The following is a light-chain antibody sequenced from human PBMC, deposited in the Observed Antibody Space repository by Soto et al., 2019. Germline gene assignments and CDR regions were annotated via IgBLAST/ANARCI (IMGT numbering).Light chain of an antibody. J-gene: IGKJ2*01. V-gene: IGKV3-20*01. CDR1: QSVSSSY. Sequence: EIVLTQSPGTLSLSPGERATLSCRASQSVSSSYLAWYQQKPGQTPRLLFYGASSRATGIPDRFSGSGSGTDFTLTISRLEPEDFAVYYCQQFGSSPYTFGQGTKLDIK. CDR2: GAS. CDR3: QQFGSSPYT.